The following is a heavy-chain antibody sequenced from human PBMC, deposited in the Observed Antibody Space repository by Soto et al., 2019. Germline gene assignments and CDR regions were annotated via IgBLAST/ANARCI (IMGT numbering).Heavy chain of an antibody. CDR2: IYYSGST. D-gene: IGHD4-17*01. V-gene: IGHV4-30-4*01. J-gene: IGHJ6*02. CDR3: ARASTVTTSYYYYGMDV. CDR1: GGSISSGDYY. Sequence: LSLTCTVSGGSISSGDYYWSWIRQPPGKGLEWIGYIYYSGSTYYNPSLKSRVTISVDTSKNQFSLKLSSVTAADTAVYYCARASTVTTSYYYYGMDVWGQGTTVTVS.